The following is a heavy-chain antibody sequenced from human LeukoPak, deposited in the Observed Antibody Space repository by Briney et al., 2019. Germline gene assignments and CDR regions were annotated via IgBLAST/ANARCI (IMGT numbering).Heavy chain of an antibody. CDR1: GFTFSSYA. J-gene: IGHJ4*02. D-gene: IGHD2-15*01. Sequence: PGGSLRLSCAASGFTFSSYAMSWVRQAPGKGLEWVSAISGGSADYADSVKGRFSISIDNSKNTLYLQINSLRAEDTAVYYCAKEVSVVAFFDYWGQGTLVTVSS. CDR3: AKEVSVVAFFDY. CDR2: ISGGSA. V-gene: IGHV3-23*01.